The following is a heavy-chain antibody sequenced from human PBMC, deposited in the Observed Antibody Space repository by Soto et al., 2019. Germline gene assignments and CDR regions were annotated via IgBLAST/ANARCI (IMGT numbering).Heavy chain of an antibody. D-gene: IGHD2-2*01. CDR2: IKSKTDGGTT. CDR1: GFTFSNAW. CDR3: TTGPFRMTPAGPFDY. J-gene: IGHJ4*02. V-gene: IGHV3-15*01. Sequence: GGSLRLSCAASGFTFSNAWMSWVRQDPGKGLEWVGRIKSKTDGGTTDYAAPVKGRFTISRDDSKNTLYLQMNSLKTEDTAVYYCTTGPFRMTPAGPFDYWGQGTLVTVSS.